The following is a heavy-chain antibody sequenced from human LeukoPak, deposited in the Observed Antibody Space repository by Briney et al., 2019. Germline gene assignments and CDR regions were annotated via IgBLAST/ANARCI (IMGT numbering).Heavy chain of an antibody. Sequence: KPSETLSLTCAVYGGSFSGYYWSWIRQPPGKGLEWIGEINHSGSTNYNPSLKSRVTISVDTSKNQFSLKLSSVTAADTAVYYCARDPGFMVRGSRRGYDDYYYYMDVWGKGTTVTISS. V-gene: IGHV4-34*01. CDR3: ARDPGFMVRGSRRGYDDYYYYMDV. CDR2: INHSGST. J-gene: IGHJ6*03. CDR1: GGSFSGYY. D-gene: IGHD3-10*01.